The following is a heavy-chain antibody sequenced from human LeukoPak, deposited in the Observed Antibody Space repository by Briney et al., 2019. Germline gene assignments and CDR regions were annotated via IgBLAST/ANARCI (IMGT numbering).Heavy chain of an antibody. CDR3: AKGSRSIAVDNLCDY. CDR1: GFTFSSSA. D-gene: IGHD6-6*01. J-gene: IGHJ4*02. Sequence: GGSLRLSCAASGFTFSSSAMSWVRQALGRGLEWVSVISSSGGSTYYADSVKGRFTISRDNSKNTLYLQMNSLRAEDTAVYYCAKGSRSIAVDNLCDYWGQGTLVTVSS. CDR2: ISSSGGST. V-gene: IGHV3-23*01.